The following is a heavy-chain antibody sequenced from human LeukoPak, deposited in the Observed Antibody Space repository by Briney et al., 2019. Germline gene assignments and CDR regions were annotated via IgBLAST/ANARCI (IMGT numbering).Heavy chain of an antibody. D-gene: IGHD6-19*01. CDR3: AKDARRSSGWYFFDH. CDR2: ISDSGDRA. V-gene: IGHV3-23*01. CDR1: GFAFSSQD. J-gene: IGHJ4*02. Sequence: PGGPLRLSCAASGFAFSSQDMGWVRQAPGKGLEWVSAISDSGDRAYYVDPVTGRFTISRDNSKNTLYLQMNSLRADDTAVYYCAKDARRSSGWYFFDHWGQGTLVTVSS.